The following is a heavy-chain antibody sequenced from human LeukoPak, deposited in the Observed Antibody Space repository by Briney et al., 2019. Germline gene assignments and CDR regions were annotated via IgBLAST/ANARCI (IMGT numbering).Heavy chain of an antibody. Sequence: PGGSLRLSCAASGFTFSSYAMSWVRQAPGKGLEWVSAISGSGGSTYYADSVRGRFTISRDNSKNTLYLQMNSLRAEDTAVYYCAKDMGIQLRLSDYWGQGTLVTVSS. CDR3: AKDMGIQLRLSDY. CDR2: ISGSGGST. D-gene: IGHD5-18*01. V-gene: IGHV3-23*01. CDR1: GFTFSSYA. J-gene: IGHJ4*02.